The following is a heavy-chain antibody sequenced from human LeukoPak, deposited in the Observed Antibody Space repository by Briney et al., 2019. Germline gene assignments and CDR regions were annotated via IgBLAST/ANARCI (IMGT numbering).Heavy chain of an antibody. CDR2: IIPIFGTP. CDR1: GGTFNTYA. CDR3: ARDRLELTAGYAFDV. J-gene: IGHJ3*01. D-gene: IGHD1-7*01. V-gene: IGHV1-69*13. Sequence: SVKVSCQASGGTFNTYAINWVRQAPGQGLEWMGGIIPIFGTPKYAQKFQGRVTITADDSTSTASMELISLTSEDTAVYYCARDRLELTAGYAFDVWGQGTMVIVSS.